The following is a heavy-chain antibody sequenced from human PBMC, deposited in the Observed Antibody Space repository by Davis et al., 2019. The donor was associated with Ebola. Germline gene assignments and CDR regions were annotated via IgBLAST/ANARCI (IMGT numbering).Heavy chain of an antibody. V-gene: IGHV4-39*01. Sequence: GSLRLSCTVSGGSISSSSYYWGWIRQPPGKGLEWIGSIYYSGSTYYNPSLKSRVTISVDTSKNQFSLKLSSVTAADTAVYYCARQLWGPDLGAADAFDIWGQGTMVTVSS. CDR2: IYYSGST. D-gene: IGHD2-21*01. CDR1: GGSISSSSYY. CDR3: ARQLWGPDLGAADAFDI. J-gene: IGHJ3*02.